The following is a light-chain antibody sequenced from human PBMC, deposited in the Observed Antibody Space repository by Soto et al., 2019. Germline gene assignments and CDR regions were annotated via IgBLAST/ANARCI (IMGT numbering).Light chain of an antibody. V-gene: IGKV3-20*01. CDR3: QRYGSSSS. J-gene: IGKJ4*01. CDR2: GAS. CDR1: QSAYSSY. Sequence: EIVLTQSPVTLSLSPGERATLSCRASQSAYSSYLAWYQQKPGQAPRLLIYGASSRAAGIPDRFSGSGSGTDFTLTISRLEPEDFAVYYCQRYGSSSSFGGGTMVEIK.